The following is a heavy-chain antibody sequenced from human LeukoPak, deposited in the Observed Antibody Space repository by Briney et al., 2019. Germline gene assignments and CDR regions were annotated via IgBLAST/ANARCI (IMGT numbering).Heavy chain of an antibody. CDR2: ISGSGGST. Sequence: GGSLRLSCAASGFTFNSYAMSWVRQAPGKGLEWVSAISGSGGSTYYADSVKGRFTISRDNSKNTLYLQMNSLRAEDTAVYYCAKYSGYDLGGPDYYYYYMDVWGKGTTVTVSS. V-gene: IGHV3-23*01. J-gene: IGHJ6*03. CDR1: GFTFNSYA. CDR3: AKYSGYDLGGPDYYYYYMDV. D-gene: IGHD5-12*01.